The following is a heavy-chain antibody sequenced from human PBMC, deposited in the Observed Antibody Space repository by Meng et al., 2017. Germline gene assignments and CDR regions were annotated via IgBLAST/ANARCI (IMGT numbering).Heavy chain of an antibody. Sequence: GSLRLSCTVSGYSISSGYYWSWIRQPPGKGLEWIGEINHSGSTNYNPSLKSRVTISVDTSKNQFSLKLSSVTAADTAVYYCAEGYSYGLFDYWGQGTLVTVSS. D-gene: IGHD5-18*01. CDR1: GYSISSGYY. V-gene: IGHV4-38-2*02. J-gene: IGHJ4*02. CDR2: INHSGST. CDR3: AEGYSYGLFDY.